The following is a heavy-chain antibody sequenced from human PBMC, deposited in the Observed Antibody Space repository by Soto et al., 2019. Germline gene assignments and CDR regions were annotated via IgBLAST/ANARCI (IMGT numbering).Heavy chain of an antibody. CDR3: ARRSYDNSGYYYVDY. V-gene: IGHV4-39*01. CDR1: GDSITSSNKY. Sequence: QLHLQESGPGLVKPSETLSLTCTVSGDSITSSNKYWGWARQPPGKGLEWIGSTYYRGSAYYSPSLKSRVTISIDSSENQLSLKLSSLTAADTAVYYCARRSYDNSGYYYVDYWGQGTLVTVSS. J-gene: IGHJ4*02. D-gene: IGHD3-22*01. CDR2: TYYRGSA.